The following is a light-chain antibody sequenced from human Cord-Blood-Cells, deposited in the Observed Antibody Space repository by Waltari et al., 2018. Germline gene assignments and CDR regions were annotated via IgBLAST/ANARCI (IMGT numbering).Light chain of an antibody. V-gene: IGLV1-40*01. CDR3: QSYDSSLSGSYV. CDR1: SSNIGAGYD. CDR2: GNS. Sequence: QSVLTQPPSVSGAPGQRVTISCTGSSSNIGAGYDVHWYQQLPGTAPKLLIYGNSTRPSVVPDRFAGAKSGTSASLAITGLQAEDEADYYCQSYDSSLSGSYVFGTGTKVTVL. J-gene: IGLJ1*01.